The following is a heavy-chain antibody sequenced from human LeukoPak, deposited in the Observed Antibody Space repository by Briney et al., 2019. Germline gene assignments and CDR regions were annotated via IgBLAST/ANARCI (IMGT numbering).Heavy chain of an antibody. CDR1: GFTVSSNY. Sequence: PGGSLRLSCAASGFTVSSNYMSWVRQAPGKGLEWVSVIYSGGSTYYADSVKGRFTISRDNSKNTLYLQMNSLRAEDTAVYYCARALPSGGYGSYYFDYWGRGTLVTVSS. CDR2: IYSGGST. D-gene: IGHD2-15*01. J-gene: IGHJ4*02. CDR3: ARALPSGGYGSYYFDY. V-gene: IGHV3-53*01.